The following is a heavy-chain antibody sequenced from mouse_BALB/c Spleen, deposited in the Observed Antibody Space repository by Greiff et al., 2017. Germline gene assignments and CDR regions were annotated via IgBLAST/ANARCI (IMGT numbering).Heavy chain of an antibody. Sequence: QVQLQQPGAELVKPGASVKLSCKASGYTFTSYYMYWVKQRPGQGLEWIGGINPSNGGTNFNEKFKSKATLTVDKSSSTAYMQLSSLTSEDSAVYYCTRWGAGSFDYWGQGTTLTVSP. CDR1: GYTFTSYY. J-gene: IGHJ2*01. CDR3: TRWGAGSFDY. D-gene: IGHD3-3*01. V-gene: IGHV1S81*02. CDR2: INPSNGGT.